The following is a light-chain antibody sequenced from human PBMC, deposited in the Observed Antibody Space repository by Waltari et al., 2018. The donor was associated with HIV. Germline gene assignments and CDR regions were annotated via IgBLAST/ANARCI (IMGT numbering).Light chain of an antibody. Sequence: DIQMTQSPSSVSAFVGDRVTITCRASQMVHNWLSWYQIKPGTAPKLLIAAASNLQGGIPVSFSGRGSGTNFTLTINSLQPEDIATYCCQQAHSLPWTFGQGTKV. J-gene: IGKJ1*01. CDR2: AAS. CDR3: QQAHSLPWT. V-gene: IGKV1-12*01. CDR1: QMVHNW.